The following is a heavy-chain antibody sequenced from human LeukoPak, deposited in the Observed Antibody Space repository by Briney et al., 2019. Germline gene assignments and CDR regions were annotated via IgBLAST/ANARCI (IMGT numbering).Heavy chain of an antibody. D-gene: IGHD3-10*01. CDR2: INPNSGGT. J-gene: IGHJ4*02. Sequence: ASVKVSCKASGYTFTGYYMHWVRQAPGQGLEWMGWINPNSGGTNYAQKFQGRVTMTEDTSTDTAYMELSSLRSEDTAVYYCATAPDYYGSGSYYKLDYWGQGTLVTVSS. V-gene: IGHV1-2*02. CDR3: ATAPDYYGSGSYYKLDY. CDR1: GYTFTGYY.